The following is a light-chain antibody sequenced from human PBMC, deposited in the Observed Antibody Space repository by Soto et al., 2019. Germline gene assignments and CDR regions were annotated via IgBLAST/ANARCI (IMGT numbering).Light chain of an antibody. V-gene: IGKV1-12*01. CDR2: AAS. CDR1: QSIYKW. Sequence: DIQLTQSPSSVSASIGDRVTISCRASQSIYKWLVWYQQKPGKAPKLLIYAASSLQSGVPSRFSGSGYGTEFTLTISSLQPADSATYYCQQADSFPLTFGGGTEVAI. J-gene: IGKJ4*01. CDR3: QQADSFPLT.